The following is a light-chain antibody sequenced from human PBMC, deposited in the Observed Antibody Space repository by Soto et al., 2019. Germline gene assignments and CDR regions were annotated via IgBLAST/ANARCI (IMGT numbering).Light chain of an antibody. V-gene: IGKV1-27*01. Sequence: DIQMTQSPSSLSASVGDRVTITCRASQGISNYLAWYQQKPGKVPKLLIYAASTLQSGVPSRFSGSGSGTDFTRTISSLQPEDVATDYCQKYNSAPRTFGQGTKVEIK. CDR2: AAS. CDR3: QKYNSAPRT. J-gene: IGKJ1*01. CDR1: QGISNY.